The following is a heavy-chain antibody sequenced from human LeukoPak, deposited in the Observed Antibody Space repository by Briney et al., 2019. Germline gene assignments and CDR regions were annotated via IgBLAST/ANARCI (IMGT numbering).Heavy chain of an antibody. CDR1: GYTFTGYY. V-gene: IGHV1-2*02. CDR3: ARGVSGHWNYGSEFDY. J-gene: IGHJ4*02. CDR2: VNPNSGGT. Sequence: ASVKVSCKASGYTFTGYYMHWVRQAPGQGLEWMGWVNPNSGGTNYAQEFQGRVTMTRDTSISTAYMELSRLRSDDTAVYYCARGVSGHWNYGSEFDYWGQGTLVTVSS. D-gene: IGHD1-7*01.